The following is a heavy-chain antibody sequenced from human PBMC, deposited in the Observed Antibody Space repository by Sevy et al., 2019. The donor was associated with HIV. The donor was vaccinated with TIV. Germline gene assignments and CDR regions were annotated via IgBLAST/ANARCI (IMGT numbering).Heavy chain of an antibody. Sequence: GGSLRLSCAASGFTFSSYGMHWVRQAPGKGLEWVAVIWYDGSNKYYADSVKGRFTISRDNSKNTLYLQMNSLRAEDTAVYYCASGPSSHYDLWSGYTADYYYGMDVWGQGTTVTVSS. CDR2: IWYDGSNK. V-gene: IGHV3-33*01. CDR3: ASGPSSHYDLWSGYTADYYYGMDV. D-gene: IGHD3-3*01. CDR1: GFTFSSYG. J-gene: IGHJ6*02.